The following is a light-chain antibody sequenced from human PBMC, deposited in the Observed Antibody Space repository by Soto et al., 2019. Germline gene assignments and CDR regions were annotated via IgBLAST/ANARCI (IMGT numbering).Light chain of an antibody. CDR2: GVS. J-gene: IGKJ2*01. CDR1: QSVTSNY. Sequence: EIVLTQSPGTLSLSPGERATLSCRASQSVTSNYLAWYQQKPGQAPRLLIYGVSSRATGIPDRFSGSGSGTDFTLTISRLEPEDFAVYYWQQYGTSTRYTFGQGTKLEIK. V-gene: IGKV3-20*01. CDR3: QQYGTSTRYT.